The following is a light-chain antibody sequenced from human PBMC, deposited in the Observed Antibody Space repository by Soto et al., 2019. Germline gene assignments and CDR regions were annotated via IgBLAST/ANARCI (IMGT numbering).Light chain of an antibody. CDR2: DAY. V-gene: IGKV3-11*01. Sequence: EVVLPQSPVTLSLSPGERATLSCRASQSFRGLLAWYQQKPGQAPRLLIYDAYNRATGIPPRFSGSGSGTDFTLTISSLEHEDSAVYYCQQRHMWPITFGQGTRLEIK. CDR1: QSFRGL. CDR3: QQRHMWPIT. J-gene: IGKJ5*01.